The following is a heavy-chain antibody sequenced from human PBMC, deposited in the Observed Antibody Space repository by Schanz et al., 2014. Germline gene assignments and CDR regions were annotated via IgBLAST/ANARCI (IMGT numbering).Heavy chain of an antibody. J-gene: IGHJ6*02. CDR3: ARTFCFASGTYHTPNYYDGLDV. V-gene: IGHV4-31*03. CDR1: GDSMSSGGYY. CDR2: IYDSGNT. D-gene: IGHD3-10*01. Sequence: QVQLQESGPGLVKPSQTLSLTCNVSGDSMSSGGYYWNWIRQHPGKGLEWIGYIYDSGNTYYNPSLKSRVTMSADTSKNQFSLKMRSVTAADTAVYYCARTFCFASGTYHTPNYYDGLDVWGQGTTVTVSS.